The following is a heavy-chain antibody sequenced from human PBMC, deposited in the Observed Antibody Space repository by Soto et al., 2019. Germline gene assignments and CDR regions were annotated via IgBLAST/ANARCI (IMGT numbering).Heavy chain of an antibody. CDR1: GFSLSTSGVG. V-gene: IGHV2-5*01. Sequence: SGPTLVNPTQTLTLTCTFSGFSLSTSGVGVGWIRQPPGKALEWIALIYWYDDKRYSPSLKSRLTITKDTSKNQVVLTMTNMDPVDTATYYCANRRTLSPLNWFDPWGQGTLVTVSS. CDR3: ANRRTLSPLNWFDP. CDR2: IYWYDDK. J-gene: IGHJ5*02.